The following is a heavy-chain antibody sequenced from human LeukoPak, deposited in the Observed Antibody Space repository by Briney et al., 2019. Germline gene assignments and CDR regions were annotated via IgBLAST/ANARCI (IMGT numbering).Heavy chain of an antibody. CDR3: ARELLISSGGNWFDP. Sequence: PGGSLRLSCAASGFTFSSYSMNWVRQAPGKGLEWVSSISSSSSYIYYADSVKGRFTISRDNAKNSLYLQMNSLRAEDTAVYYCARELLISSGGNWFDPWGQGTLVTVSS. CDR2: ISSSSSYI. CDR1: GFTFSSYS. D-gene: IGHD1-26*01. V-gene: IGHV3-21*04. J-gene: IGHJ5*02.